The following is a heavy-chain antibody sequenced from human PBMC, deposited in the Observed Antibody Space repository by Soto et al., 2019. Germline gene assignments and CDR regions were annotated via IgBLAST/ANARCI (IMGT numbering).Heavy chain of an antibody. Sequence: SETLSLTCTVSGGSISSGCYYWSWIRQQPGKGLEWIGYIYYSGSTYYNPSLKSRVTISVDTSKNQFYLKLSPVTAADTAVYYCARRSLTDYFDYWGQGTLVTVSS. J-gene: IGHJ4*02. V-gene: IGHV4-31*03. CDR2: IYYSGST. CDR1: GGSISSGCYY. CDR3: ARRSLTDYFDY. D-gene: IGHD1-26*01.